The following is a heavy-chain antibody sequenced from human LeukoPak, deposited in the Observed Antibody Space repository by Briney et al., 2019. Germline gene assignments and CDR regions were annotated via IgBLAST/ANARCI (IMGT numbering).Heavy chain of an antibody. V-gene: IGHV4-39*01. D-gene: IGHD2-2*01. CDR3: ARRDCTSTTCYAGSYYFDY. CDR2: IYYSGSS. Sequence: SETLSLTCSVFGGSISSSSYYWGWIRQPPGKGLEWIGSIYYSGSSYYNPSLKSRVTISVDTSKNQFSLKLTSVTAADTSVYYCARRDCTSTTCYAGSYYFDYWGQGTLVTVSS. J-gene: IGHJ4*02. CDR1: GGSISSSSYY.